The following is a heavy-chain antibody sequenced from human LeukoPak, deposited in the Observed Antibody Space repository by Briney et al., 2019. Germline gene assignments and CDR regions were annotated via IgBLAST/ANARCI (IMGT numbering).Heavy chain of an antibody. J-gene: IGHJ4*02. V-gene: IGHV3-53*01. CDR2: IITSGAT. CDR1: GFTFSDYA. CDR3: ARDSSGWWGYFDY. Sequence: PGGSLRLSCATSGFTFSDYAMTWVRQSPGKGLDWVSVIITSGATYYADSVRRRFTISRDNSKNTLYLQMNSLRAEDTAVYYCARDSSGWWGYFDYWGQGTLVTVSS. D-gene: IGHD6-19*01.